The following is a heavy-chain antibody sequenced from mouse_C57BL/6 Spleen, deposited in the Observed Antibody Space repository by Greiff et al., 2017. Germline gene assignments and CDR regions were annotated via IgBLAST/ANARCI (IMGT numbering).Heavy chain of an antibody. CDR2: INPNNGGT. J-gene: IGHJ3*01. CDR3: ARKGLYDYWFAY. V-gene: IGHV1-26*01. CDR1: GYTFTDYY. Sequence: VQLQQSGPELVKPGASVKISCKASGYTFTDYYMNWVKQSHGKSLEWIGDINPNNGGTSYNQKFKGKATLTVYKSSSTAYMELRSLTSEDSAVYYCARKGLYDYWFAYWGQGTLVTVSA. D-gene: IGHD2-4*01.